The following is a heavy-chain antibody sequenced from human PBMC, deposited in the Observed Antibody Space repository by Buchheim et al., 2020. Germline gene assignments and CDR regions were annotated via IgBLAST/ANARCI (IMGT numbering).Heavy chain of an antibody. J-gene: IGHJ5*02. V-gene: IGHV3-7*01. CDR3: ATTLGTVGATP. D-gene: IGHD1-26*01. Sequence: DVQLVESGGGLVQPGGSLRLSCAASGFTFSSYWMTWVRQAPGKGLEWVANINEDGSERNYVGSVKGRFTISRDNATHSLFLQMSSLRAEDTAVYYCATTLGTVGATPWGQG. CDR2: INEDGSER. CDR1: GFTFSSYW.